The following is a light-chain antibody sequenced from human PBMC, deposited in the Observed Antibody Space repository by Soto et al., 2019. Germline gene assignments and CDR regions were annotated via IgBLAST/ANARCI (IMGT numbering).Light chain of an antibody. Sequence: QAVVTQEPSFSVSPGGTVTLTCGLSSGSVSTSYYPSWYQQTPGQAPRTLIYSTNTRSSGVPDRFSGSILGNKAALTITGAQADDESDYYCVLYMGSGFWVFGGRTKLTVL. CDR1: SGSVSTSYY. V-gene: IGLV8-61*01. CDR3: VLYMGSGFWV. CDR2: STN. J-gene: IGLJ3*02.